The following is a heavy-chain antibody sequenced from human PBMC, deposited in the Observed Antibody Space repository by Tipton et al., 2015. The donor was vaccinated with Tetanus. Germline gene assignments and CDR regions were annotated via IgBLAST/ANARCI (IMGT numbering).Heavy chain of an antibody. CDR2: IYHTGST. CDR1: GGSLSGYY. Sequence: TLSLTCSVSGGSLSGYYWSWIRQPPGKGLEWIGYIYHTGSTNYDPSLKSRITMSLDTSKNQFSLKVTSLTPADTAVYYCARASADRRFGADYWGPGSLVTVSS. V-gene: IGHV4-59*01. CDR3: ARASADRRFGADY. D-gene: IGHD6-13*01. J-gene: IGHJ4*02.